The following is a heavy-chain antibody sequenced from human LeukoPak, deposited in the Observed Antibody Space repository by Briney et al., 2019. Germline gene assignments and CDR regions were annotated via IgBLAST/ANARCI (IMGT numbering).Heavy chain of an antibody. J-gene: IGHJ4*02. CDR2: IYHSGST. CDR1: GGSINSYY. Sequence: SETLSLTCTVPGGSINSYYWSWIRQPPGKGLEWIGYIYHSGSTNYNPSLKSRVTMSLDTYKNHFSLRLSSVTAADTAMYYCAGLDAFILWDWGQGTLVTVSS. CDR3: AGLDAFILWD. V-gene: IGHV4-59*01. D-gene: IGHD3-10*01.